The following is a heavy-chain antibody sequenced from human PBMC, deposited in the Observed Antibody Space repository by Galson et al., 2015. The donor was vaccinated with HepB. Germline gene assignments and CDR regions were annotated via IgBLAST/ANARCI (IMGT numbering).Heavy chain of an antibody. V-gene: IGHV5-10-1*01. D-gene: IGHD3-10*01. Sequence: QSGAEVTRPGESLRISCKGSGYSFTSYWISWVRQMPGKGLEWMGGIDPSDSYTNYSPSFQGHVTISADKSISTAYLQWSSLKASDTAMYYCAVAYGSGSYSPPYYFDYWGQGTLVTVSS. J-gene: IGHJ4*02. CDR3: AVAYGSGSYSPPYYFDY. CDR1: GYSFTSYW. CDR2: IDPSDSYT.